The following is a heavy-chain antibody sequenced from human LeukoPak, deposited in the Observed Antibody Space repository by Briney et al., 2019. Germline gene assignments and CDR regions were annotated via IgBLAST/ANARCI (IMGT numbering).Heavy chain of an antibody. CDR3: ARDPTSAGWFDP. V-gene: IGHV3-33*01. Sequence: PGRSLRLSCAASGFIFSSYGMHWVRQAPGKGLEWVAVIWYDGSNKYYADSVKGRFAISRDNSKNTLYLQMNSLRAEDTAVYYCARDPTSAGWFDPWGQGTLVTVSS. CDR1: GFIFSSYG. CDR2: IWYDGSNK. J-gene: IGHJ5*02. D-gene: IGHD2-2*01.